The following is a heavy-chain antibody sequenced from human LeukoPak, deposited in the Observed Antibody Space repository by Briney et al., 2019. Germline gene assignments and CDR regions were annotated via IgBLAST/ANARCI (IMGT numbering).Heavy chain of an antibody. J-gene: IGHJ4*02. V-gene: IGHV4-59*01. CDR3: ARELIAVSGTHFDY. Sequence: PSETLSLTCTVSGASISRSYWSWIRQPPGKGLDWIGYIYYTGSTLYNPSLKSRVTISVDTSKSQFSLKLSSVTAADTAVYYCARELIAVSGTHFDYWGQGTLVTVSS. D-gene: IGHD6-19*01. CDR1: GASISRSY. CDR2: IYYTGST.